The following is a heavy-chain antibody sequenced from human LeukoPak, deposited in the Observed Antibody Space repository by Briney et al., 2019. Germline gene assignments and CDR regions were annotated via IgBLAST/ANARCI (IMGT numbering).Heavy chain of an antibody. V-gene: IGHV4-39*01. CDR2: IYYSGTT. CDR1: GGSISSSNYY. CDR3: ARQISDYYYYYMDV. D-gene: IGHD3-10*01. J-gene: IGHJ6*03. Sequence: SETLSLTCTVSGGSISSSNYYCGWIRQPPGKGLEWIGAIYYSGTTYYNPSLESRVTISEDTSKNQFSLTLRAVTAADTAVYYCARQISDYYYYYMDVWGKGTTVTVSS.